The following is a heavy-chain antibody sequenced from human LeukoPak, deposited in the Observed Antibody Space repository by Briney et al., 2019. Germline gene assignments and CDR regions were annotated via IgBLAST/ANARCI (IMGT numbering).Heavy chain of an antibody. CDR3: ARGGTYNGFDY. Sequence: SETLSLTCTVSGGSVSSDSYYWSWIRKPPGKGLEWIAYMYYRGSTKYNPSLKSRVTISVDASKNQFSLKLNSVTAADTAVYYCARGGTYNGFDYWGQGTLVTVSS. CDR2: MYYRGST. J-gene: IGHJ4*02. D-gene: IGHD1-14*01. V-gene: IGHV4-61*01. CDR1: GGSVSSDSYY.